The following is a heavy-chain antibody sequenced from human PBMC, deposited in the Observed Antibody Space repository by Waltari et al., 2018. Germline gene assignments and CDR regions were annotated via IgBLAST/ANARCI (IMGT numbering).Heavy chain of an antibody. V-gene: IGHV4-34*01. CDR1: ACSFSGYY. CDR2: INHSGSN. Sequence: QVQLQQWGAGLLKPSETLSLTCAVYACSFSGYYWSWIRQPPGKGLEWIGEINHSGSNNYNPSLKSRVTISVDTSKNQFSLKLSSVTAADTAVYYCARMGLFTNLWYMDVWGKGTTVTVSS. D-gene: IGHD3-22*01. J-gene: IGHJ6*03. CDR3: ARMGLFTNLWYMDV.